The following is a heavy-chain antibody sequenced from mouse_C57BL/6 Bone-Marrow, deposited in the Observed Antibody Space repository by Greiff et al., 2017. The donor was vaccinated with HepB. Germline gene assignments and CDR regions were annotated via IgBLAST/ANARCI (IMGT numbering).Heavy chain of an antibody. V-gene: IGHV5-4*01. CDR3: ARDAPYYYGSSYYYWYFDV. D-gene: IGHD1-1*01. Sequence: EVQLVESGGGLVKPGGSLKLSCAASGFTFSSYAMSWVRQTPEQRLEWVATISDGGSYTYYPDNVKGRFTLSRDNAKNNLYLQMSHLKSEDTAMYDCARDAPYYYGSSYYYWYFDVWGTGTTVTVSS. CDR1: GFTFSSYA. J-gene: IGHJ1*03. CDR2: ISDGGSYT.